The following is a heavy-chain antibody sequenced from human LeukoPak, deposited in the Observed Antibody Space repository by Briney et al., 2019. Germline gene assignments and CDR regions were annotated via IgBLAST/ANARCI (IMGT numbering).Heavy chain of an antibody. D-gene: IGHD6-19*01. V-gene: IGHV3-53*01. J-gene: IGHJ4*02. CDR1: GFTVSSNY. CDR3: ASSGVFPHNPLDY. Sequence: GGSLRLSCAASGFTVSSNYMSWVRQAPGKGLEWVSLIYSGGDAYYADSVKGRFTISRDNSKNTLYLQMNSLRAEDTAVYYCASSGVFPHNPLDYWGQGTLVTVSS. CDR2: IYSGGDA.